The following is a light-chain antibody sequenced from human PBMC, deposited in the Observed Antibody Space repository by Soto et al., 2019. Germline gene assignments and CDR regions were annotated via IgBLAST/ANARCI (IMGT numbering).Light chain of an antibody. Sequence: EIVLTQSPGTLSLSPGERATLSCRASQSVSSSYLAWYQQKPGQAPRLLIYGASSRATGIPDRFSGSGSGTAFPLTISRLEPEDFAVYYCQQYGSSPAYTFGQGTMLEIK. V-gene: IGKV3-20*01. CDR1: QSVSSSY. CDR2: GAS. J-gene: IGKJ2*01. CDR3: QQYGSSPAYT.